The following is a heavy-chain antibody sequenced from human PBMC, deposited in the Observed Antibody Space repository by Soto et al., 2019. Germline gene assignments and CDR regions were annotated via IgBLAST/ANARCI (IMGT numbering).Heavy chain of an antibody. CDR2: IYYSGST. CDR3: ATRYGGTLDY. Sequence: SETLSLTCTVSGGSISSYYWSWIRQPPGKGLEWIGYIYYSGSTNYNPSLKSRVTISVDTSKNQFSLKLSSVTAADTAVYYCATRYGGTLDYWGQGTLVTLSS. V-gene: IGHV4-59*08. CDR1: GGSISSYY. D-gene: IGHD4-17*01. J-gene: IGHJ4*02.